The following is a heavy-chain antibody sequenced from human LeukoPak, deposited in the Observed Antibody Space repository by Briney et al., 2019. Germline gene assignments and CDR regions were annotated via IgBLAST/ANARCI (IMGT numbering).Heavy chain of an antibody. D-gene: IGHD1-1*01. V-gene: IGHV3-15*01. J-gene: IGHJ4*02. CDR3: AARYNWNDLAY. Sequence: GGSLRLSCAASGFTFTNAWMSWVRQAPGKGLEWVGRIKSKTDGGTTDYAAPVKGRFTISRDDSKNTLYLQMDSLKTEDRAVYYCAARYNWNDLAYWGQGTLVTVSS. CDR2: IKSKTDGGTT. CDR1: GFTFTNAW.